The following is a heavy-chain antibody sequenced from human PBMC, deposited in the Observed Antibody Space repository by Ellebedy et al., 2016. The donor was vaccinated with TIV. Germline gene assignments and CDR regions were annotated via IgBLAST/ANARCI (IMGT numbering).Heavy chain of an antibody. V-gene: IGHV4-38-2*02. Sequence: SETLSLTXTVSGYSISSSYYWGWVRQPPGKGLEWIATIYRSGSTYYNPSLKSRVTISTDTSKNQFSLKLSSLTAADTAVYYCARRNIVPAEPGIAYWGQGTRVTVSS. CDR1: GYSISSSYY. CDR2: IYRSGST. D-gene: IGHD3-16*02. CDR3: ARRNIVPAEPGIAY. J-gene: IGHJ4*02.